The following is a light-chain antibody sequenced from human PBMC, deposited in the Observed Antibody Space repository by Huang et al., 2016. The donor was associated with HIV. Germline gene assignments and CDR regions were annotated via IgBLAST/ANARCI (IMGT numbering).Light chain of an antibody. CDR2: AAS. CDR3: QQYYTTPRDT. Sequence: DIQMTQSPSSLSASVGDRVTITCRASQDIRSSLAWYQQKPGKAPKLLLFAASRLESGVPSRFIGSGSGTDYTLTISSSQPEDFATYYCQQYYTTPRDTFGQGTRLAMK. V-gene: IGKV1-NL1*01. J-gene: IGKJ5*01. CDR1: QDIRSS.